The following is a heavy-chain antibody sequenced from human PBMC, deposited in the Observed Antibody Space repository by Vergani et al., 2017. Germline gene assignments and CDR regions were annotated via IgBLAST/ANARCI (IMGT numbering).Heavy chain of an antibody. J-gene: IGHJ4*02. V-gene: IGHV3-30*18. Sequence: VQLVESGGGLVQPGRSLRLSCAASGFTFSSYGMHWVRQAPGKGLEWVAVISYDGSNKYYADSVKGRFTISRDNSKNTLYLQMNSLRAEDTAVYYCAKDRRWDGSGYYFDYWGQGTLVTVSS. D-gene: IGHD3-10*01. CDR1: GFTFSSYG. CDR2: ISYDGSNK. CDR3: AKDRRWDGSGYYFDY.